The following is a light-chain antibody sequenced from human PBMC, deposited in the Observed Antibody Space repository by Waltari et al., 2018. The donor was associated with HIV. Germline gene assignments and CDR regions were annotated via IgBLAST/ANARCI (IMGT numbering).Light chain of an antibody. CDR3: FSYAGNNYLL. J-gene: IGLJ2*01. CDR1: SSNIGNTF. CDR2: RND. V-gene: IGLV1-47*01. Sequence: QSVLTQPPSASGTPGQRVTISCSGSSSNIGNTFIYWYQQFPGTAPKLLIYRNDQRPSGVPDRFSGSKSGNTASLTVSGLQAEDEAAYYCFSYAGNNYLLFGGGTKLTVL.